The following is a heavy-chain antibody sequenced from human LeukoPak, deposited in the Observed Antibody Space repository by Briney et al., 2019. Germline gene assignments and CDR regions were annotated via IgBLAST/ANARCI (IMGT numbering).Heavy chain of an antibody. CDR1: GFTFSSYW. V-gene: IGHV3-74*01. CDR2: IKSDGSST. Sequence: GGSLRLSCAGSGFTFSSYWMHWVRPAPGKGLVWVSRIKSDGSSTSYADSVKGRFTIARDNAKNTLYLQMNSLRPEDTAVYYCARNDYLEDWGQGTLVTVPS. CDR3: ARNDYLED. J-gene: IGHJ1*01.